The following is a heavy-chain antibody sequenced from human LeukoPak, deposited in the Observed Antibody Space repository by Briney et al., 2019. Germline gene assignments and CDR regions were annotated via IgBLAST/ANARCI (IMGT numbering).Heavy chain of an antibody. Sequence: AGGSLRLSCAASGFTFSSYAMHWVRQAPGKGLEWVAVISYDGSNKYYADSVKGRFTISRDNSKNTLYLQMNSLRAEDTAVYYCARGTTYYDIYFWGQGTLVTVSS. J-gene: IGHJ4*02. D-gene: IGHD3-9*01. CDR3: ARGTTYYDIYF. V-gene: IGHV3-30*04. CDR1: GFTFSSYA. CDR2: ISYDGSNK.